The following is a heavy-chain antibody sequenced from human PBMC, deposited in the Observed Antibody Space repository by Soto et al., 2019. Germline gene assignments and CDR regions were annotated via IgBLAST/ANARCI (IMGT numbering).Heavy chain of an antibody. CDR3: ARPANTVADHFDL. D-gene: IGHD4-17*01. V-gene: IGHV5-51*01. Sequence: ESLKIWFQVAGYTFTIYWIGWVRQMPGKGLEWMGIIYPSDSDTRYSPSFQGQVTISADQSINTAYLQWDSLKASDTAIYYCARPANTVADHFDLWGQGTPVTVSS. CDR2: IYPSDSDT. CDR1: GYTFTIYW. J-gene: IGHJ4*02.